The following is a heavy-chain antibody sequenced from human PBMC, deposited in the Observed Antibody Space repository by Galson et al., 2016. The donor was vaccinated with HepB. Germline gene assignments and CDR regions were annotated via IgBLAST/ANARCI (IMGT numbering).Heavy chain of an antibody. D-gene: IGHD6-19*01. CDR3: ARDRRPHSRGRYGSEYSYCYGLEV. V-gene: IGHV4-38-2*02. CDR1: DYSISSGYY. Sequence: SETLSLTCTVSDYSISSGYYWGWIRQAPGMGLEWIGSFYYRGNTFYNPYLLSRVTISVDTVKNQFSLNLNSVTAADAAVYFCARDRRPHSRGRYGSEYSYCYGLEVWGQGTPVSVSS. J-gene: IGHJ6*02. CDR2: FYYRGNT.